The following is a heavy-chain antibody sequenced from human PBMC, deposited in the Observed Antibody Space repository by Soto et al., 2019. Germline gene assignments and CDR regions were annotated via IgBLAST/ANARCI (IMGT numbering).Heavy chain of an antibody. CDR3: TAPDCSSTSCYYYYGMDV. D-gene: IGHD2-2*01. V-gene: IGHV3-15*01. Sequence: PGGSLRLSCAASGFTFSNAWMSWGRQAPRKGLRWVGRIKSKTDGGTTDYAAPVKGRFTISRDDSKNTLYLQMNSLKTEDTAVYYCTAPDCSSTSCYYYYGMDVWGQGTTVTVSS. J-gene: IGHJ6*02. CDR1: GFTFSNAW. CDR2: IKSKTDGGTT.